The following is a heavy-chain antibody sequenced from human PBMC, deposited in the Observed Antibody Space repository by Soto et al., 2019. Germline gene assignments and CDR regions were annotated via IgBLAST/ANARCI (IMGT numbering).Heavy chain of an antibody. CDR1: GFTFSSYA. D-gene: IGHD2-2*01. CDR2: ISGSGGST. CDR3: AKVGYCSSTSCLDWYFDY. V-gene: IGHV3-23*01. Sequence: EVQLLESGGGLVQPGGSLRLSCAASGFTFSSYAMSWVRQAPGKGPEWVSAISGSGGSTYYADSVKGRFTISRDNSKNTLYLQMNSLRAEDTAVYYCAKVGYCSSTSCLDWYFDYWGQGTLVTVSS. J-gene: IGHJ4*02.